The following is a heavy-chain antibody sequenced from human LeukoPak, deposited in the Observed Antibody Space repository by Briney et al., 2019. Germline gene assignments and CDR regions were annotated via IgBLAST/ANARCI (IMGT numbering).Heavy chain of an antibody. D-gene: IGHD3-22*01. CDR1: GGSISSYY. CDR3: ARSPYDSSGYPLGLDY. J-gene: IGHJ4*02. V-gene: IGHV4-59*01. Sequence: TPSGTLSLTCTVSGGSISSYYWSWIRQPPGKGLEWIGYTYYSGSTNYNPSLKSRVTISVDTSKNQFSLKLSSVTAADTAVYYCARSPYDSSGYPLGLDYWGQGTLVTVSS. CDR2: TYYSGST.